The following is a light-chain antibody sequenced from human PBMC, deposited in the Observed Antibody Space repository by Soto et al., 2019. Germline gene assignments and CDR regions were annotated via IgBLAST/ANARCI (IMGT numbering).Light chain of an antibody. J-gene: IGKJ1*01. Sequence: EIVLTQSPGTLSLSPGERATLSCRASQSVSSSYLAWYQQKPGQAPRLLIYGASSRAAGIPDRFSGSGSGTDFTFTISSLEPEDFAVYYCQQYGSSPTFGQGTKVDIK. V-gene: IGKV3-20*01. CDR1: QSVSSSY. CDR3: QQYGSSPT. CDR2: GAS.